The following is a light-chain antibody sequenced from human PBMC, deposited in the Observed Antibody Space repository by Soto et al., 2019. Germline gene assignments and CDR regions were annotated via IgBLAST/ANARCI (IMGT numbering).Light chain of an antibody. CDR3: CSYAGSSTSTV. CDR2: KGS. Sequence: QSALTQPASVSGSPGQSITISCTGTSSDVGSYNLVSWYQQHPGKAPKLMIYKGSKRPSGVSNRFSGSKSGNTASLTISGLQAEDEADYYCCSYAGSSTSTVFGGGTKLTVL. V-gene: IGLV2-23*01. CDR1: SSDVGSYNL. J-gene: IGLJ2*01.